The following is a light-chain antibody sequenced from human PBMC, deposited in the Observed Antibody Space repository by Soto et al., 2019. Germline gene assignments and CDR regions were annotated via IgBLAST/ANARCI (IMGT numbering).Light chain of an antibody. V-gene: IGLV1-44*01. Sequence: QSVLTQPPSASGTPGQRVTIFCSGSSSNIETNTVNWYQQLPGTAPKILIYSNSQRPSGVPDRFSGSKSGTSASLTISGLQSEDEADSYCAAWDDILSGPVFGGGTQLTVL. CDR1: SSNIETNT. CDR3: AAWDDILSGPV. CDR2: SNS. J-gene: IGLJ7*01.